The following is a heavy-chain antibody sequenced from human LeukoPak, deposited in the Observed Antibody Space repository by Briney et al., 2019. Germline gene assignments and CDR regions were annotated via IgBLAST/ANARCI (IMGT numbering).Heavy chain of an antibody. V-gene: IGHV3-11*06. D-gene: IGHD1-26*01. CDR3: AREISSLGATEGFDY. J-gene: IGHJ4*02. CDR1: GFTFSDYY. Sequence: GGSLRLSCAASGFTFSDYYMSWIRQAPGKGLEWVSYISSSSSYTNYADSVKGRFTISRDNAKNSLYLQMNSLRAEDTAVHYCAREISSLGATEGFDYWGQGTLVTVSS. CDR2: ISSSSSYT.